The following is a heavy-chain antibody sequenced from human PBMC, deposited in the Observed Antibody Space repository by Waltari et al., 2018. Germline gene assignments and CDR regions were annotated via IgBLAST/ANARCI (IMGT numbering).Heavy chain of an antibody. V-gene: IGHV4-38-2*01. CDR2: IYHSGST. D-gene: IGHD3-16*02. J-gene: IGHJ4*02. CDR1: GYSISSVYY. CDR3: ARWGSAYYDYIWGSYRYDYFDY. Sequence: QVQLQESGPGLVKPSETLSLTCAVSGYSISSVYYWGWFRQPPWRWLGWIGRIYHSGSTYYNPARKSRVNKSVDKSKNQFCLKLSSVTAADTDVYYCARWGSAYYDYIWGSYRYDYFDYWGQGTLVTVSS.